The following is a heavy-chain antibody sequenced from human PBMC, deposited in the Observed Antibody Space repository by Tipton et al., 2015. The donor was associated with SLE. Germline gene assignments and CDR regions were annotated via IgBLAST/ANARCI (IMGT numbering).Heavy chain of an antibody. CDR3: ARLMINRGNWFNP. CDR1: GGSISSGSYY. J-gene: IGHJ5*02. CDR2: IHTSGST. V-gene: IGHV4-61*02. Sequence: LSLTCTVSGGSISSGSYYWSWIRQPAGKGLEWIGRIHTSGSTNYNPSLKSRVTISVDTSKNQFSLKLSSVTAADTAVYYCARLMINRGNWFNPWGQGTLVTVSS. D-gene: IGHD3-16*01.